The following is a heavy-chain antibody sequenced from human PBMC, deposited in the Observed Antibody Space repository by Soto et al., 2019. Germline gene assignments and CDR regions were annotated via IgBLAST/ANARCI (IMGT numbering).Heavy chain of an antibody. CDR2: ISGSGGST. CDR3: AKEWCSSTSCYGRVNWFDP. V-gene: IGHV3-23*01. J-gene: IGHJ5*02. CDR1: GFTFSSYA. Sequence: GGSLRLSCAASGFTFSSYAMSWVRQAPGKGLEWVSAISGSGGSTYYADSVKGRFTISRDNSKNTLYLQMNSLRAEDTALYYCAKEWCSSTSCYGRVNWFDPWGQGTLVTVSS. D-gene: IGHD2-2*01.